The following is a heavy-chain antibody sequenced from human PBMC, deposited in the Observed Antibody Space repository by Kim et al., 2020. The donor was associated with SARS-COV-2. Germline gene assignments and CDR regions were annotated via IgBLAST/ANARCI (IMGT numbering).Heavy chain of an antibody. CDR3: ASPIRGD. Sequence: SGSTIYYADAVKGRFTISRDNAKNSLYLQMNSLRAEDTAVYYCASPIRGDWGQGTLVTVSS. V-gene: IGHV3-11*01. D-gene: IGHD3-3*02. CDR2: SGSTI. J-gene: IGHJ4*02.